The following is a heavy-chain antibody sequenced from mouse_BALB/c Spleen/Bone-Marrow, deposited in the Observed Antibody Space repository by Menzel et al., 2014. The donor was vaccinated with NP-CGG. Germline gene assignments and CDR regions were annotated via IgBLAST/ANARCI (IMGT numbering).Heavy chain of an antibody. J-gene: IGHJ2*01. CDR2: IYPGNSDT. Sequence: VQLQQSGTVLARPGASVKMSCKASGYSFTSYWMHWVKQRPGQGLEWIGAIYPGNSDTSYNQKFKGKAKRTAVTSASTAYMELSSLTNEDSAVYYCTRLAAFDYWGQGTTLTVSS. V-gene: IGHV1-5*01. D-gene: IGHD3-3*01. CDR3: TRLAAFDY. CDR1: GYSFTSYW.